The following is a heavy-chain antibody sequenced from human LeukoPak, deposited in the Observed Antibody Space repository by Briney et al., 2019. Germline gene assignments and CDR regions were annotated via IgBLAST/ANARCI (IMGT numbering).Heavy chain of an antibody. CDR1: GGTFSSYA. J-gene: IGHJ5*02. CDR2: ISAYNGNT. CDR3: ARVGGYYDFWSGYSPSGTRNNWFDP. D-gene: IGHD3-3*01. V-gene: IGHV1-18*01. Sequence: ASVKVSCKASGGTFSSYAINWVRQAPGQGLEWMGWISAYNGNTNYAQKLQGRVTMTTDTSTSTAYMELRSLRSDDTAVYYCARVGGYYDFWSGYSPSGTRNNWFDPWGQGTLVTVPS.